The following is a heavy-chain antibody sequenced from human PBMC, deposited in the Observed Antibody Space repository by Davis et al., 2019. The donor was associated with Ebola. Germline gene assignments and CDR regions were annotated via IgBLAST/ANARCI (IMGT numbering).Heavy chain of an antibody. V-gene: IGHV3-30*02. CDR1: GFTVSSNH. Sequence: GGSLRLSCTASGFTVSSNHMSWVRQAPGKGLEWVAFIRSEATSQDYGKSVQGRFFISRDDSKNTLYLQMNSLRVDDTAVYFSARDGPNYDVDYWGQGTLVTVSA. CDR2: IRSEATSQ. J-gene: IGHJ4*02. D-gene: IGHD3-22*01. CDR3: ARDGPNYDVDY.